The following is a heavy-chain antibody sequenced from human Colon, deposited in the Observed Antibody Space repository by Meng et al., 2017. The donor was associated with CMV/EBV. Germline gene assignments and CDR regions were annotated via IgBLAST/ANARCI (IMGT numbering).Heavy chain of an antibody. CDR3: VKDQCRG. Sequence: VALVEPGGSVVQPGGALRLSCAASGFTFSDYGMHWLRQAPGKGLEWVAFVLYDGSRKYYGDSVKGRFSISRDNSKNTLYLQMNSLRADDTAVYYCVKDQCRGWGQGTLVTVSS. CDR1: GFTFSDYG. D-gene: IGHD3-10*01. CDR2: VLYDGSRK. J-gene: IGHJ4*02. V-gene: IGHV3-30*02.